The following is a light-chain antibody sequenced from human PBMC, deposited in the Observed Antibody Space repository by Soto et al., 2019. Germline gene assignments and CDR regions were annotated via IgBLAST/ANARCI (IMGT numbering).Light chain of an antibody. V-gene: IGKV1-5*03. J-gene: IGKJ2*01. CDR3: QQYNGYPYT. CDR1: QSISGW. Sequence: DIQMTQSPSTLSASVGDRVTITCRASQSISGWLAWYLQKPGKAPNLLIYKASTSKSGVPSRFSGSGFGTEFTLTISSLQPDDFATYYCQQYNGYPYTFGQGTKVEIK. CDR2: KAS.